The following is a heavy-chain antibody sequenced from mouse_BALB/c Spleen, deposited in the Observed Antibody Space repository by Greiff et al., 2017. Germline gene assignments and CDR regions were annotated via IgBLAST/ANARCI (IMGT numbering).Heavy chain of an antibody. V-gene: IGHV14-1*02. CDR2: IDPENGNT. Sequence: VQLQQSGAELVRPGASVKLSCKASGFTITDYYMHWVKQRPEQGLEWIGWIDPENGNTIYDPKFQGKASITADTSSNTAYLQLSSLTSEDTAVYYCAGVIQNYAMDYWGQGTSVTVSS. CDR1: GFTITDYY. J-gene: IGHJ4*01. CDR3: AGVIQNYAMDY.